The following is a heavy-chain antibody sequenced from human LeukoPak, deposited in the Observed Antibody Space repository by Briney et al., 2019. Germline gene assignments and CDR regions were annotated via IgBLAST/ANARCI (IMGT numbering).Heavy chain of an antibody. Sequence: ASVKVSCKASGYTFTGYYMHWVRQAPGQGLEWMGWINPNSGGTNYAQKFQGRVTMTRDTSISTAYMELSRLRSDDTAVYYCARGVRRRGRGFYYYYMDVWGKGTTVTISS. V-gene: IGHV1-2*02. CDR3: ARGVRRRGRGFYYYYMDV. CDR2: INPNSGGT. D-gene: IGHD1-14*01. CDR1: GYTFTGYY. J-gene: IGHJ6*03.